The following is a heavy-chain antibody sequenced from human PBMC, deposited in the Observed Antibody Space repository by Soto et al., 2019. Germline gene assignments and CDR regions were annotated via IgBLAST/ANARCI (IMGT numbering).Heavy chain of an antibody. V-gene: IGHV3-48*03. J-gene: IGHJ5*02. CDR2: ISSSGSTI. CDR1: GCTFSSYE. Sequence: GGSLRLSCAASGCTFSSYEMNWVRQAPGKGLEWVSYISSSGSTIYYADSVKGRFTISRDNAKNSLYLQMNSLRAEDTAVYYCARGLSITMIVVAPGWFDPWGQGTQVIVS. D-gene: IGHD3-22*01. CDR3: ARGLSITMIVVAPGWFDP.